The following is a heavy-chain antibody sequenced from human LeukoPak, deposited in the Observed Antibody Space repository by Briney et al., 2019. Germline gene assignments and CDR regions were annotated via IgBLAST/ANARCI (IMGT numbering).Heavy chain of an antibody. CDR2: IIPIFGTA. J-gene: IGHJ4*02. CDR1: GGTFSSYA. V-gene: IGHV1-69*13. D-gene: IGHD5-24*01. Sequence: SVKVSCKASGGTFSSYAISWVRQAPGQGLEWMGGIIPIFGTANYAQKFQGRVTITADESTSTAYMELSSLRSEDTAVYYCARVGDGYSAFDYWGQGTLVTVSS. CDR3: ARVGDGYSAFDY.